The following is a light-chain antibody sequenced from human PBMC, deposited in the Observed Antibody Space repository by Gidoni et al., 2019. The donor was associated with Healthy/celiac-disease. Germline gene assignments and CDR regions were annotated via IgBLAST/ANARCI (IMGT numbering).Light chain of an antibody. V-gene: IGKV3-20*01. CDR3: QQYGSSPWT. J-gene: IGKJ1*01. CDR2: GAS. CDR1: QSVSSSY. Sequence: EIVLTPSPGTLSLSPGERATLSCRASQSVSSSYLAWYQQKPGQAPRLLIYGASSRATGIPDRFSGSGSGTDFTLTISRLEPEEFAVYYCQQYGSSPWTFGQGTKVEIK.